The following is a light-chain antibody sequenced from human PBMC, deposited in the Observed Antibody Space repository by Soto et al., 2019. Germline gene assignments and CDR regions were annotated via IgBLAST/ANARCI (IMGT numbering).Light chain of an antibody. CDR1: QSVSSN. CDR3: HQYNNWPPGT. CDR2: AAS. V-gene: IGKV3-15*01. J-gene: IGKJ1*01. Sequence: EIVMTQSPATLSVSPGERATLSCRVSQSVSSNLAWYQQKPGQAPRLLIYAASTRATGIPARFSGSGSGTEFTLTISSLQSEDFAVYYCHQYNNWPPGTFGQGTKVEIK.